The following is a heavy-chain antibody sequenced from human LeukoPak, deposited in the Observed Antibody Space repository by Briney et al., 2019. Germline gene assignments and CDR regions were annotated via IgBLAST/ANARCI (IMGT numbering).Heavy chain of an antibody. D-gene: IGHD6-13*01. V-gene: IGHV3-48*01. J-gene: IGHJ4*02. CDR2: ISISSGII. Sequence: PGGSLRLSCAASGFTFSTYSMNWVRQPPGKGLEWVSYISISSGIIYYADSVKGRFTISRDNAKNSLYLQMNSLRAEDTAVYYCARDHRYGYSSNWYHLVQIDYWGQGTLVTVSS. CDR1: GFTFSTYS. CDR3: ARDHRYGYSSNWYHLVQIDY.